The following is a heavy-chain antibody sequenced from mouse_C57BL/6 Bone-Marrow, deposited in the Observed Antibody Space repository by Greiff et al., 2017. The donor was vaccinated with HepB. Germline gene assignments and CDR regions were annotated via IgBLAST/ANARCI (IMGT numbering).Heavy chain of an antibody. CDR3: ARSTVVAHWYFDV. D-gene: IGHD1-1*01. Sequence: QVQLQQPGAELVKPGASVKLSCKASGYTFTSYWMQWVKQRPGQGLEWIGEIDPSDSYTNYNQKFKGNATLTVDTSSSTAYIQLSSLTSEDSAVYYCARSTVVAHWYFDVWGTGTTVTVSS. J-gene: IGHJ1*03. V-gene: IGHV1-50*01. CDR1: GYTFTSYW. CDR2: IDPSDSYT.